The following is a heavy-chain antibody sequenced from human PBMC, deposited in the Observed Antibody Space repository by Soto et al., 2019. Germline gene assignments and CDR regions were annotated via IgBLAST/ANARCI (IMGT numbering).Heavy chain of an antibody. Sequence: QVQLVQSGAEVKKPGSSVKVSCKASGGTFSSYTISWVRQAPGQGLEWMGRIIPILGIADYAQKFQGRVTITADKSTSTAYMELSSLRSEDTAVYYCARGPLGYYDSSGGAFDIWGQGTMVTVSS. CDR1: GGTFSSYT. V-gene: IGHV1-69*02. D-gene: IGHD3-22*01. CDR2: IIPILGIA. J-gene: IGHJ3*02. CDR3: ARGPLGYYDSSGGAFDI.